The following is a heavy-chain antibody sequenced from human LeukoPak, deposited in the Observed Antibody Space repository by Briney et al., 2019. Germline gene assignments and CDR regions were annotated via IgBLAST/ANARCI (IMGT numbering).Heavy chain of an antibody. V-gene: IGHV3-74*01. CDR3: ARGRYYGMDV. Sequence: GGALRLSRAASGFTFPNHWMHWVRQAPGKGLVWVSRVNSDGSSTTYADAVKGRFTISRDNAKNTLYLQMNSLRAEDTAVYYWARGRYYGMDVWGQGTTVTVSS. J-gene: IGHJ6*02. CDR1: GFTFPNHW. CDR2: VNSDGSST.